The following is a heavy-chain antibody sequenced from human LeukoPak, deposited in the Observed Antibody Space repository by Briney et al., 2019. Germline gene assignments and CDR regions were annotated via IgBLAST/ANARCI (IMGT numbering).Heavy chain of an antibody. V-gene: IGHV4-39*01. D-gene: IGHD1-26*01. CDR1: GGSIRSNAYY. CDR2: IYSSVST. Sequence: SGTLPLTCTVSGGSIRSNAYYWAWIRQPPGKGLEWIGSIYSSVSTYYNPSLKSRVTISVDTSKNQFSLRLSSVTAADTALYYCAYSGSYGHLGYWGQGIPVTVSS. J-gene: IGHJ4*02. CDR3: AYSGSYGHLGY.